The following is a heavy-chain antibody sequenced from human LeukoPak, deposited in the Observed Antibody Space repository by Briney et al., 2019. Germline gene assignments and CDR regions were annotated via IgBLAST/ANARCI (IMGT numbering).Heavy chain of an antibody. CDR1: GGSIRSHY. CDR3: ARDRGDYDSSGYYGYFDY. J-gene: IGHJ4*02. CDR2: IYYSGST. Sequence: PSETLSLTCTVSGGSIRSHYWSWIRQPPAKGLEWIGYIYYSGSTNYNPSLKSRVTISVDTSKNQFSLKLSSVTAADTAVYYCARDRGDYDSSGYYGYFDYWGQGALVTVSS. V-gene: IGHV4-59*11. D-gene: IGHD3-22*01.